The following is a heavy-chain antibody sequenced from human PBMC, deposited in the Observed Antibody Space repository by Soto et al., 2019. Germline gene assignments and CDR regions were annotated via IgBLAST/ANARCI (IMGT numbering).Heavy chain of an antibody. D-gene: IGHD6-19*01. CDR3: ARDPTEYSSGGYRTLSY. Sequence: QVQLVQSGAEVKKPGSSVKVSCKASGGTFSSYAISWVRQAPGQGLEWMGGIIHIFGTANYAQKFQGRVTITADESTSAAYMELSSLRSDDTAVYYCARDPTEYSSGGYRTLSYWGQGTLVTVSS. J-gene: IGHJ4*02. V-gene: IGHV1-69*01. CDR1: GGTFSSYA. CDR2: IIHIFGTA.